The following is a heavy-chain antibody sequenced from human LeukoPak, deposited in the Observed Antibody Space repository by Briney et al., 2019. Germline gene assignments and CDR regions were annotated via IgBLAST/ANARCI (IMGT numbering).Heavy chain of an antibody. CDR2: ISSGSSTI. CDR3: ARVFGDAFDI. V-gene: IGHV3-48*04. CDR1: GYTFSSYS. Sequence: GGSLRLSCAASGYTFSSYSMNWVRQAPGKGLEWVSYISSGSSTIYYADSVKGRFTISRDNAKNSLYLQMNSLRAEDTAVYYCARVFGDAFDIWGQGTMVTVSS. J-gene: IGHJ3*02. D-gene: IGHD3-3*01.